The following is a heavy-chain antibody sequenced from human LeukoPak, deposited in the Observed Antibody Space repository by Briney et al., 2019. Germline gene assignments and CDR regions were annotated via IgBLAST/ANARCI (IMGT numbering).Heavy chain of an antibody. D-gene: IGHD4-17*01. Sequence: GGSLRLSCAASGFTFSNAWMSWVRQAPGKGLEWVGRIKSKTDGGTTDYAAPVEGRFTISRDDSKSTLYLQMNSLKTEDTAVYYCTTEGTVTTPFDYWGQGTLVTVSS. CDR3: TTEGTVTTPFDY. J-gene: IGHJ4*02. CDR2: IKSKTDGGTT. V-gene: IGHV3-15*01. CDR1: GFTFSNAW.